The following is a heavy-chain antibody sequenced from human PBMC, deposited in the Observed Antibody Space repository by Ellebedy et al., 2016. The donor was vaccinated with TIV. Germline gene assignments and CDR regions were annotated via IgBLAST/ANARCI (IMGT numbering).Heavy chain of an antibody. D-gene: IGHD1-26*01. CDR2: ISSESTST. Sequence: GGSLRLSXAASGFTFSIYSMNWVRQAPGKGLDWVSYISSESTSTHYADSVKGRFTISRDNAKNSLYLQMNSLRDEDTAAYYCAKEVGWVMDVWGQGTTVTVSS. CDR1: GFTFSIYS. J-gene: IGHJ6*02. CDR3: AKEVGWVMDV. V-gene: IGHV3-48*02.